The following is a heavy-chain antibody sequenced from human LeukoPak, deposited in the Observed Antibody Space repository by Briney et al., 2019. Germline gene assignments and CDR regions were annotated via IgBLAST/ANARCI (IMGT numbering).Heavy chain of an antibody. D-gene: IGHD2-15*01. Sequence: PSETLSLTCAVSGYSISSGYYWGWIRQPPGKGLEWIGSIYHSGSTYYNPSLKRRVTISVDKSKNQFSLKLSSVTAADTAVYYCARGGYFSGGSCLTFVYWGQGTLVTVSS. V-gene: IGHV4-38-2*01. J-gene: IGHJ4*02. CDR2: IYHSGST. CDR1: GYSISSGYY. CDR3: ARGGYFSGGSCLTFVY.